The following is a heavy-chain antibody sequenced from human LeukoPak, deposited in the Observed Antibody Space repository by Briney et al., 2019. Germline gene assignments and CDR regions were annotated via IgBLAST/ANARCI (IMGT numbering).Heavy chain of an antibody. CDR1: GGSFSGYY. J-gene: IGHJ4*02. Sequence: SETLSLTCAVYGGSFSGYYWSWIRQPPGKGLEWIGEINHSGSTNYNPSLKSRVTISVDTSKNQFSLKLSSVTAADTAVYYCARTQSRPYSSSWKHFDYWGQGTLVTVSS. CDR3: ARTQSRPYSSSWKHFDY. CDR2: INHSGST. V-gene: IGHV4-34*01. D-gene: IGHD6-13*01.